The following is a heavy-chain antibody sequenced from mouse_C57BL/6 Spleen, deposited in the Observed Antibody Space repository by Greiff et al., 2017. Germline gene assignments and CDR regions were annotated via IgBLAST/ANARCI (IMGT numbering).Heavy chain of an antibody. CDR1: GFTFRSYA. Sequence: EVKLMESGEGLVKPGGSLKLSCAASGFTFRSYAMSWVRQTPETRLEWVAYISSGGDYIYYADTVKGRFTISRDNARNTLYLQMSSLKSEDTAMYYCTRGELGQFAYWGQGTLVTVSA. D-gene: IGHD4-1*01. V-gene: IGHV5-9-1*02. J-gene: IGHJ3*01. CDR2: ISSGGDYI. CDR3: TRGELGQFAY.